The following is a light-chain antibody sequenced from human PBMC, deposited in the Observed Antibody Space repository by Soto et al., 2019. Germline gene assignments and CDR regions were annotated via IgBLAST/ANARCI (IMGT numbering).Light chain of an antibody. CDR3: SSYTTSSTVV. CDR1: SSDVGGYNF. V-gene: IGLV2-14*03. CDR2: EVS. J-gene: IGLJ1*01. Sequence: QSVLTHPASVFGSPGQSITISCTGTSSDVGGYNFVSWYQQHPGKAPKLMIYEVSNRPSGVSNRLSGSKSGNTASLTISGLQPEDEADYYCSSYTTSSTVVFGTGTKVTVL.